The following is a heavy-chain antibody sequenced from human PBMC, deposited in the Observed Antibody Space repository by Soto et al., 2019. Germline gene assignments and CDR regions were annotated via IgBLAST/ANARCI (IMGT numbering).Heavy chain of an antibody. CDR3: AKAWHYDFLTDSGREFDC. D-gene: IGHD3-9*01. CDR1: GFTLTTYA. CDR2: ISGSGGTA. Sequence: GGSLRLSCAASGFTLTTYAMCWVRQAPGKGVEWVSSISGSGGTAYNVDSVKGRFTISRDNSKNTMYLQMNSLRGEDMALYYCAKAWHYDFLTDSGREFDCWGQGTPVTVSS. V-gene: IGHV3-23*01. J-gene: IGHJ4*02.